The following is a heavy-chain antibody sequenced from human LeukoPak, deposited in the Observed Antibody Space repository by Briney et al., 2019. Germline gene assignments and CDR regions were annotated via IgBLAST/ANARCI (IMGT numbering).Heavy chain of an antibody. J-gene: IGHJ6*02. CDR1: GYTFTGYY. V-gene: IGHV1-2*06. D-gene: IGHD3-9*01. CDR3: ARGGRDIVTGYYTDFYYGMDV. CDR2: INPNSGGT. Sequence: RASVKVSCKASGYTFTGYYMHWVRQASGQGLEWMGRINPNSGGTNYAQKFQDKVTMTRDTSISTAHMELSRLRSDDTAVYYCARGGRDIVTGYYTDFYYGMDVWGQGTTVTVSS.